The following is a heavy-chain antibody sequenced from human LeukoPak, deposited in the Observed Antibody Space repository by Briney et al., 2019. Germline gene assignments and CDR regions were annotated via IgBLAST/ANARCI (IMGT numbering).Heavy chain of an antibody. CDR2: ISISSDYI. D-gene: IGHD3-3*01. CDR3: ARGSRFGVVGRDAFDI. J-gene: IGHJ3*02. V-gene: IGHV3-21*01. CDR1: GFTFSRYS. Sequence: GGSLRLSCAASGFTFSRYSMNWVRQAPGKGLEWVSSISISSDYIYYADSVKGRFTISRDNAKNSLYLQVNSLRAEDTAVYYCARGSRFGVVGRDAFDIWGQGTVVTVSS.